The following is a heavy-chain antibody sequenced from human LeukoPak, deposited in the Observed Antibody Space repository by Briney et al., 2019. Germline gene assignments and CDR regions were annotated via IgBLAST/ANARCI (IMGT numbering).Heavy chain of an antibody. CDR1: GFTFSSNW. V-gene: IGHV3-74*01. CDR2: INSDGSST. CDR3: AREESCSNGVYSSCMDV. D-gene: IGHD2-8*01. Sequence: GGSLRLSCAASGFTFSSNWMHWVRQAPGKGLVWVARINSDGSSTSYADSVKGRLTISRDNAKNTLYLQMKSLRAEDTAVYYCAREESCSNGVYSSCMDVWGKGTTVTVSS. J-gene: IGHJ6*03.